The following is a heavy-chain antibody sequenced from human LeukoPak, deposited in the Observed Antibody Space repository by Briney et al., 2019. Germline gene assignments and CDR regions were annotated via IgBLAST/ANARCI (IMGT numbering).Heavy chain of an antibody. CDR2: IDIYSTKT. D-gene: IGHD1-1*01. CDR1: GFTFSTYA. Sequence: GGSLRLSCATSGFTFSTYAMTWVRQAPGKGLEWVSAIDIYSTKTNYADSVRGRFTISRDNSKNTLYLQMNSLRGEDTVIYYCARDWKADFWGHGTLVTVSS. V-gene: IGHV3-23*05. CDR3: ARDWKADF. J-gene: IGHJ4*01.